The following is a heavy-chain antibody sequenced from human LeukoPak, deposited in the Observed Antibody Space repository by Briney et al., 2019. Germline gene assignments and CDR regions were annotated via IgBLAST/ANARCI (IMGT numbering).Heavy chain of an antibody. CDR2: ISSSSSYI. CDR1: GFTFSSYS. CDR3: ARSSGNTYYDFWSGYPDPNFDY. J-gene: IGHJ4*02. Sequence: GGSLRLSCAASGFTFSSYSMNWVRQAPGKGLEWVSSISSSSSYIYYADSVEGRFTISRDNAKNSLYLQMNSLRAEDTAVYYCARSSGNTYYDFWSGYPDPNFDYWGQGTLVTVSS. D-gene: IGHD3-3*01. V-gene: IGHV3-21*01.